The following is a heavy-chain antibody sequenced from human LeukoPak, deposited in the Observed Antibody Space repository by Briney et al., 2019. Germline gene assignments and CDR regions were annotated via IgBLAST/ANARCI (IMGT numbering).Heavy chain of an antibody. Sequence: GGSLRLSCAASGFTFSDYYMSWIRQAPGKGLEWVSYISSSGSTIYYADSVKGRFTISRDNAKNSLYLQMNSLRAEDTAVYYCARDASVSCSGGSCSTIDCWGQGTLVTVSS. J-gene: IGHJ4*02. D-gene: IGHD2-15*01. V-gene: IGHV3-11*01. CDR1: GFTFSDYY. CDR3: ARDASVSCSGGSCSTIDC. CDR2: ISSSGSTI.